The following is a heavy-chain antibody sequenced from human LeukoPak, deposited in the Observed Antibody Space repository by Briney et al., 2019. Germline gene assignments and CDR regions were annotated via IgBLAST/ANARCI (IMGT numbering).Heavy chain of an antibody. J-gene: IGHJ4*02. D-gene: IGHD5-24*01. CDR1: GFSFSDYA. CDR2: IRYDGSNK. CDR3: ARPSGRLQFLYYFDY. V-gene: IGHV3-30*02. Sequence: GGSLRLSCAAPGFSFSDYAIYWVRQTPGKGLEWVAFIRYDGSNKIYADSVKGRFTISRDNSKNTLYLQMNSLRAEDTAVYYCARPSGRLQFLYYFDYWGQGTLVTVSS.